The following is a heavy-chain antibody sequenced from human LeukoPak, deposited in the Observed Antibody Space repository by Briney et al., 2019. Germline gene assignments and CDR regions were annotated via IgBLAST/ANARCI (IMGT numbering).Heavy chain of an antibody. CDR3: AKDMGGIAAAGLDY. CDR2: ISWNSGSI. Sequence: GGSLRLSYAASGFTFDDYAMHWVRQAPGKGLEWDSGISWNSGSIGYADSVKGRFTISRDNAKNSLYLQMNSLRAEDMALYYCAKDMGGIAAAGLDYWGQGTLVTVSS. V-gene: IGHV3-9*03. J-gene: IGHJ4*02. D-gene: IGHD6-13*01. CDR1: GFTFDDYA.